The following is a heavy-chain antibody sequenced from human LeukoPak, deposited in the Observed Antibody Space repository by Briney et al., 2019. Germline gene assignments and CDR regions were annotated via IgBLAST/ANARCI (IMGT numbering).Heavy chain of an antibody. CDR2: FDPEDGET. CDR3: ATVSPFMITFGGVIAGFFGY. V-gene: IGHV1-24*01. Sequence: GASVKVSCKVSGYTLTELSMHWVRQAPGKGLEWMGGFDPEDGETIYAQKFQGRVTMTEDTSTDTAYMELSSLRSEDTAVYYCATVSPFMITFGGVIAGFFGYWGQGTLVTVSS. CDR1: GYTLTELS. J-gene: IGHJ4*02. D-gene: IGHD3-16*02.